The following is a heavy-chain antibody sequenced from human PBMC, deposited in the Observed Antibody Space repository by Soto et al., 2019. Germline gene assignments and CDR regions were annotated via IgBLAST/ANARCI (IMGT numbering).Heavy chain of an antibody. CDR2: INAGNGNT. D-gene: IGHD3-9*01. J-gene: IGHJ4*02. CDR3: ARDPANILTGRFDY. Sequence: QVQLVQSGAEVKKPGASVKVSCKASGYTFTSYTMHWVRQAPGQRLEWMGWINAGNGNTKYSQKFQGRVTISRDTSASTAYMELSSLISEETALYYCARDPANILTGRFDYWGQGTLVTVSS. V-gene: IGHV1-3*01. CDR1: GYTFTSYT.